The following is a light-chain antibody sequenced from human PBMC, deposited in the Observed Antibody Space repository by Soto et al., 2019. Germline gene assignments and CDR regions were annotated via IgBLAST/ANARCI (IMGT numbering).Light chain of an antibody. CDR3: AAWDDSLSGPV. CDR2: RNN. V-gene: IGLV1-47*01. CDR1: SSNIGTNY. Sequence: QSVLTQPPSASGTPGQRVTISCSGSSSNIGTNYVYWYQQLPGTAPKLLIYRNNQRPSGVPDRFSGSKSGTSASLAISGPRSADEADYYCAAWDDSLSGPVFGGGTKLTVL. J-gene: IGLJ3*02.